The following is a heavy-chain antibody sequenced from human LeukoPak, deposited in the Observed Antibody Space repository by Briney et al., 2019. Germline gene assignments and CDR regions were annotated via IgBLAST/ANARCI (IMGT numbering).Heavy chain of an antibody. CDR3: AGGLGSSLWWAFDM. CDR1: GHTFTSDC. D-gene: IGHD6-19*01. Sequence: ASVKVSCKASGHTFTSDCIHWVRQAPGQGLEWMGIINPSGGSTSYAQKFQGRVTMTRDTSTRTVYMELSSLRSEDTAVYYCAGGLGSSLWWAFDMWGQGTMVTVSS. J-gene: IGHJ3*02. CDR2: INPSGGST. V-gene: IGHV1-46*01.